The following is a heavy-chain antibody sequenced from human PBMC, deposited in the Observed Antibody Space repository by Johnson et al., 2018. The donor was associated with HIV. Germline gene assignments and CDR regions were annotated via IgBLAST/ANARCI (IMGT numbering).Heavy chain of an antibody. V-gene: IGHV3-43D*03. CDR3: AKALGPWELRAWDAFDI. Sequence: VQLVESGGGVVQPGRSLRLSCVASGFTFRARQAPGKGLEWVSLISWDGGSNYYAYSVKGRFTISRDNSKNSLYLQMNSLSAEDTAVYYCAKALGPWELRAWDAFDIWGQGTRVTVSS. D-gene: IGHD1-26*01. J-gene: IGHJ3*02. CDR1: GFT. CDR2: ISWDGGSN.